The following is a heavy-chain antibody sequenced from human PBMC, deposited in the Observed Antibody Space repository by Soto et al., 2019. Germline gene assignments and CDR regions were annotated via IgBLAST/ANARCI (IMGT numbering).Heavy chain of an antibody. CDR1: GGSISSYY. Sequence: SETLSLTCTVSGGSISSYYWSWIRQPPGKGLEWIGYIYYSGSTNYNPSLKSRVTISVDTSKNQFSLKLSSVTAADTAVYYCARLPRVTAACGGHYFDSWGQGTLVTVSS. CDR3: ARLPRVTAACGGHYFDS. D-gene: IGHD6-25*01. CDR2: IYYSGST. V-gene: IGHV4-59*01. J-gene: IGHJ4*02.